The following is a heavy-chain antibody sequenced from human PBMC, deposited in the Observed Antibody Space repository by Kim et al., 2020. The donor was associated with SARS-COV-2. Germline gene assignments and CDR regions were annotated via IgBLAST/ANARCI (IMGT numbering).Heavy chain of an antibody. J-gene: IGHJ4*01. Sequence: GGSLRLSCAASGFTFGDYAMYWVRQAPGKGLEWVSGISWNSGSIGYADSVKGRFTISRDNAKNSLYLQMNSLRAEDTALYYCAKDTGSSWYQNYFDYWG. CDR2: ISWNSGSI. V-gene: IGHV3-9*01. CDR1: GFTFGDYA. D-gene: IGHD6-13*01. CDR3: AKDTGSSWYQNYFDY.